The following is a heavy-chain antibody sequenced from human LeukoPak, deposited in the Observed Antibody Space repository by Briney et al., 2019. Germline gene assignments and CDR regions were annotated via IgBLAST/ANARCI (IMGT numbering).Heavy chain of an antibody. D-gene: IGHD6-19*01. CDR3: AREGYSSGWYGSLGY. CDR2: IYYSGST. V-gene: IGHV4-59*01. CDR1: GGSISSYY. Sequence: SETLSLTCTVSGGSISSYYWSWIRQPPVKGLEWIGYIYYSGSTNYNPSLKSRVTISVDTSKNQFSLKLSSVTAADTAVYYCAREGYSSGWYGSLGYWGQGTLVTVSS. J-gene: IGHJ4*02.